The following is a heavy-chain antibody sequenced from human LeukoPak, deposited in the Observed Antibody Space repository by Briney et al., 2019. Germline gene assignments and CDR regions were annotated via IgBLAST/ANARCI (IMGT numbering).Heavy chain of an antibody. V-gene: IGHV4-39*01. CDR3: ARHYESSSWNYYYYYMDV. D-gene: IGHD6-13*01. J-gene: IGHJ6*03. Sequence: SETLSLTCTVSGGSISSSSYYWGWTRQPPGKGLEWIGSIYYSESTYYKPSLKSRVTISVDTSKNQFSLKLNSVTAADTAVYYCARHYESSSWNYYYYYMDVWGKGTTVTISS. CDR1: GGSISSSSYY. CDR2: IYYSEST.